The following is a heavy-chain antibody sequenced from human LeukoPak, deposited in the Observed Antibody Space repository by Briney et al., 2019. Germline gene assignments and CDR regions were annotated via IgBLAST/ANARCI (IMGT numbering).Heavy chain of an antibody. D-gene: IGHD3-22*01. CDR2: ISWNSGSI. CDR3: AKDTYDSSGYTFDY. Sequence: GGSLRLSCAASGFTFDDYAMHWVQQAPGKGLEWVSGISWNSGSIGYADSVKGRFTISRDNAKNSLYLQMNSLRAEDTALYYCAKDTYDSSGYTFDYWGQGTLVTVSS. V-gene: IGHV3-9*01. CDR1: GFTFDDYA. J-gene: IGHJ4*02.